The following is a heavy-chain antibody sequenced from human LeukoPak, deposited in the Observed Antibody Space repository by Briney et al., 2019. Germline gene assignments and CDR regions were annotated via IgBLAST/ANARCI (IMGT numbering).Heavy chain of an antibody. J-gene: IGHJ4*02. CDR3: ARETEGGGTTVTIPSPFDY. CDR1: GGTFSSYA. D-gene: IGHD4-11*01. V-gene: IGHV1-69*13. Sequence: AASVKVSCKASGGTFSSYAISWVRQAPGQGLEWMGGIIPIFGTANYAQKFQGRVTITADESTSTAYMELSSLRSEDTAVYYCARETEGGGTTVTIPSPFDYWGQGTLVTVSS. CDR2: IIPIFGTA.